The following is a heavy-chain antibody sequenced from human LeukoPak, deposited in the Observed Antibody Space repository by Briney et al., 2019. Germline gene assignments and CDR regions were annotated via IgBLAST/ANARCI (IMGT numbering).Heavy chain of an antibody. CDR3: ARGLVVYNWFDP. J-gene: IGHJ5*02. V-gene: IGHV1-8*01. CDR2: MNPNSGNT. D-gene: IGHD6-6*01. CDR1: GYTFTSYD. Sequence: ASVKVSCKASGYTFTSYDINWVRQATGQGLEWMGWMNPNSGNTGYAQKFQGRVTMTRNTSISTAYMELGSLRSEDTAVYYCARGLVVYNWFDPWGQGTPVTVSS.